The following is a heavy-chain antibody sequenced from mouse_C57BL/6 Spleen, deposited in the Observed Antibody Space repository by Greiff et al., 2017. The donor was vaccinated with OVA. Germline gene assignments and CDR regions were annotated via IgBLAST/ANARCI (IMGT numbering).Heavy chain of an antibody. CDR2: IWSGGST. Sequence: QVQLKESGPGLVQPSQSLSITCTVSGFSLTSYGVHWVRQSPGKGLEWLGVIWSGGSTDYNAAFISRLIISKDNSNSQVFFKMNSLQADDTTIYYCASPDGYYSHYCAMDYWGQGTSVTVSS. V-gene: IGHV2-2*01. CDR1: GFSLTSYG. D-gene: IGHD2-3*01. J-gene: IGHJ4*01. CDR3: ASPDGYYSHYCAMDY.